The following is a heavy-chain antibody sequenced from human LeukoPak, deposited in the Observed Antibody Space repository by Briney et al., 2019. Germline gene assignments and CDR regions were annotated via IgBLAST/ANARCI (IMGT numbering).Heavy chain of an antibody. Sequence: SETLSLTCTVSGVSISSGEYYWSWIRHPSGKGLEWIGYIYSSGSTYYNPSLESRVTMSLDTSNNQFSLKLSSVTAADTAVYYCAREGVQLWLRYFDYWGQGTLVTVSS. CDR1: GVSISSGEYY. D-gene: IGHD5-18*01. J-gene: IGHJ4*02. CDR2: IYSSGST. CDR3: AREGVQLWLRYFDY. V-gene: IGHV4-30-4*01.